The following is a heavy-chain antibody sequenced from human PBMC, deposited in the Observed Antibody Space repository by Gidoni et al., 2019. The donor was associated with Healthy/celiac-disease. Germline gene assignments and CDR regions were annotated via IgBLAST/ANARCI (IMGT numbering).Heavy chain of an antibody. V-gene: IGHV1-69*01. J-gene: IGHJ6*02. CDR2: IIPSFGTA. D-gene: IGHD2-15*01. CDR1: GGTFSSYA. CDR3: ARERVGEGYCSGGSCYDYYYGMDV. Sequence: QVQLVQSGAAVKKPGSSVKVSCKASGGTFSSYAISWVRQAPGQGLEWMGGIIPSFGTANYAQKFQGRVTITADESTSTAYMELSSLRSEDTAVYYCARERVGEGYCSGGSCYDYYYGMDVWGQGTTVTVSS.